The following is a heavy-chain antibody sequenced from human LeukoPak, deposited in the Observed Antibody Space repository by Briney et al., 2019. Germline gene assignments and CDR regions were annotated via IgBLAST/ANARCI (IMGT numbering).Heavy chain of an antibody. CDR1: GFTFSSYG. Sequence: GGSLRLSCAASGFTFSSYGMHWVRQAPGKGLEWVAGISYDGSNKYYADSVKGRFTISRDNSKNTLYLQMNSLRAEDTAVYYCAKDLYSSGWGYYYGMDVWGQGTMVTVSS. CDR2: ISYDGSNK. CDR3: AKDLYSSGWGYYYGMDV. J-gene: IGHJ6*02. V-gene: IGHV3-30*18. D-gene: IGHD6-19*01.